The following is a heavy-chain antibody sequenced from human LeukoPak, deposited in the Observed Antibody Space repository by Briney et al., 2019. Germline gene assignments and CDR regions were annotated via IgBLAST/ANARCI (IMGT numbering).Heavy chain of an antibody. CDR3: ARENSAPFDY. CDR2: ISSSYI. Sequence: GGSLRLSCAASGFTFSSYSMNWVRQAPGKGLEWVSSISSSYIYYADSVKGRFTISRDSAKNSLYLQMNSLRAEDTAVYYCARENSAPFDYWGQGTLVTVSS. CDR1: GFTFSSYS. J-gene: IGHJ4*02. V-gene: IGHV3-21*01. D-gene: IGHD2-15*01.